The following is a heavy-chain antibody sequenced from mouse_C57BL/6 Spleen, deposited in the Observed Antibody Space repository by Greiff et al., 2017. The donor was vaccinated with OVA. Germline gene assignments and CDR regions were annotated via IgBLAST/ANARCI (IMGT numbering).Heavy chain of an antibody. CDR1: GYTFTSYG. CDR2: IYPRSGNT. CDR3: ARRGLGYGFDY. V-gene: IGHV1-81*01. Sequence: VQLQQSGAELARPGASVKLSCKASGYTFTSYGISWVKQRTGQGLEWIGEIYPRSGNTYYNEKFKGKATLTADKSSSTAYMELRSLTSEDSAVYFCARRGLGYGFDYWGQGTTLTVSS. J-gene: IGHJ2*01. D-gene: IGHD1-1*01.